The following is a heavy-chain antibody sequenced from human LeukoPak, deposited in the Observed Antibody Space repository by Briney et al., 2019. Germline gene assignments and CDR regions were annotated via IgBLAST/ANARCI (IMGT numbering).Heavy chain of an antibody. J-gene: IGHJ4*02. CDR1: GFTFGGFS. V-gene: IGHV3-48*02. CDR2: IRSSGSAI. Sequence: GGSLRLSCAASGFTFGGFSVNWVRQAPGKGLEWVSYIRSSGSAIYYADSVRGRFTISRDNARNSLYLQMNSLRDEDTAVYYCTRGDGSTDYSDHRLRYWGRGTLVTVSS. D-gene: IGHD3-10*01. CDR3: TRGDGSTDYSDHRLRY.